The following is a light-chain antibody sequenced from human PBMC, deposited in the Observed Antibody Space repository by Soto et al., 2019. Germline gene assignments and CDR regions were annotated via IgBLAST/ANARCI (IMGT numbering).Light chain of an antibody. CDR2: WAS. CDR3: QQYYAPSLT. CDR1: LSVVSSSDRRNY. Sequence: DIVMTQSPDSLAVSLGESAIISCKSSLSVVSSSDRRNYLAWHPQKPGQPLKLLIYWASTRKSVVPDRFSGRGSGTDFTLTISSLQADDDAVYYFQQYYAPSLTFRRGTKLEIK. V-gene: IGKV4-1*01. J-gene: IGKJ2*01.